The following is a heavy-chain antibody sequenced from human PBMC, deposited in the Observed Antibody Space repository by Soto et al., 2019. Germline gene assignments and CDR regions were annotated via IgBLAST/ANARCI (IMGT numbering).Heavy chain of an antibody. J-gene: IGHJ6*02. Sequence: QVQLQESGPGLVRPSQTLSLTGTVSGGSIHSEHYHWTGIRQAPGKGLEWIGYIHYTGSIRYNPYLQSRVTMSVDTSKHPFSLNLSSVTAADTAVYFCVREDDGGDRDDDGLDVWGQGTTVTVSS. CDR3: VREDDGGDRDDDGLDV. D-gene: IGHD2-21*02. V-gene: IGHV4-30-4*01. CDR1: GGSIHSEHYH. CDR2: IHYTGSI.